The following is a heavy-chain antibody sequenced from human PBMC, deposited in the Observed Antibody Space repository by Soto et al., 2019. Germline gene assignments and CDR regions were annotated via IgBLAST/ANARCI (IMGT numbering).Heavy chain of an antibody. V-gene: IGHV1-18*01. Sequence: QVQLVQSGAEVKKPGASVKVSCKASGYTFTSYGISWVRQAPGQGLEWMGWISAYNGNTNYAQKLQGRVTMTTDTSTSTAYMELRSLRSDDTAVYYCARVHYFLRFSEWLLPDAFDIWGQGTMVTVSS. CDR2: ISAYNGNT. CDR3: ARVHYFLRFSEWLLPDAFDI. CDR1: GYTFTSYG. D-gene: IGHD3-3*01. J-gene: IGHJ3*02.